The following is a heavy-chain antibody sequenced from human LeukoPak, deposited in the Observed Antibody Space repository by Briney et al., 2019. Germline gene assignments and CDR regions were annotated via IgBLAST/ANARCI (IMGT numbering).Heavy chain of an antibody. CDR1: GGTFSSYA. D-gene: IGHD2-2*01. CDR2: IIPIFGTA. Sequence: GSSVKVSRKASGGTFSSYAISWVRQAPGQGLEWMGRIIPIFGTANYAQKFQGRVTITTDESTSTAYMELSSLRSEDTAVYYCAREVVVGDDAFDIWGQGTMVTVSS. J-gene: IGHJ3*02. V-gene: IGHV1-69*05. CDR3: AREVVVGDDAFDI.